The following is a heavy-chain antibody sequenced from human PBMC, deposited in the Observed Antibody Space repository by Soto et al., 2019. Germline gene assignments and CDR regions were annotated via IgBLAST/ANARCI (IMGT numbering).Heavy chain of an antibody. CDR2: IKQDGSEK. CDR3: ARSKDVLLWFGELLYYMDV. Sequence: GGSLRLSCAASGFTFSSYWMSWVRQAPGKGLEWVANIKQDGSEKYYVDSVKGRFTISRDNAKNSLYLQMNSLRAEDTAVYYWARSKDVLLWFGELLYYMDVWGKGTTVTVSS. D-gene: IGHD3-10*01. J-gene: IGHJ6*03. CDR1: GFTFSSYW. V-gene: IGHV3-7*01.